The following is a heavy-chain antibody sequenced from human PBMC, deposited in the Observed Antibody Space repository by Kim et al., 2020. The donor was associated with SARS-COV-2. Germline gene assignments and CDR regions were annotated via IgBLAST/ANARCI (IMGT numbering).Heavy chain of an antibody. CDR2: INHSGET. Sequence: SETLSLTCAVFGGSFSDNYWNWVRQAPGRGLEWVGEINHSGETSYTSALRSRLTISVDTSKNQFSLRRSSVTAADTAVYFCARGARHLGESSGWFGPTHYYCYEDGWGKGTTVTASS. D-gene: IGHD3-10*01. CDR1: GGSFSDNY. CDR3: ARGARHLGESSGWFGPTHYYCYEDG. V-gene: IGHV4-34*01. J-gene: IGHJ6*03.